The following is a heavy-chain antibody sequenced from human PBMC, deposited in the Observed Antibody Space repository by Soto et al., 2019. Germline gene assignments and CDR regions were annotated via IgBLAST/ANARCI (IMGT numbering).Heavy chain of an antibody. CDR2: ISGSGGST. CDR1: GFTFSSYA. J-gene: IGHJ6*03. V-gene: IGHV3-23*01. D-gene: IGHD3-10*01. CDR3: AKRELGYYGSGSSPYYYYMDV. Sequence: GGSLRLSCAASGFTFSSYAMSWVRQAPGKGLEWVSAISGSGGSTYYADSVKGRFTISRDNSKNTLYLQMNSLRAEDTAVYYCAKRELGYYGSGSSPYYYYMDVWGKGTTVTVSS.